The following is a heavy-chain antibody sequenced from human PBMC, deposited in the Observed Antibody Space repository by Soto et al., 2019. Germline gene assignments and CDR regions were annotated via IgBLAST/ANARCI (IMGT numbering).Heavy chain of an antibody. Sequence: QVQLVESGGGVVQPGTSLRLSCGASGFSFSSYAMNWVRQAPGKGLEWVAVISHDGSNTYYGDSVKGRFTISRDNSENTLFLQMNSARAEDTAVYYCAKPYYGAGSYYPDAFDVWGQGTSVTVSS. V-gene: IGHV3-30*18. CDR1: GFSFSSYA. CDR2: ISHDGSNT. D-gene: IGHD3-10*01. CDR3: AKPYYGAGSYYPDAFDV. J-gene: IGHJ3*01.